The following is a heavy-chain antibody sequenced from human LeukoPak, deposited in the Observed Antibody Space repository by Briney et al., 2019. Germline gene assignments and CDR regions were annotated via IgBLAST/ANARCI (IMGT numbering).Heavy chain of an antibody. Sequence: SETLSLTCTVAGGSISSGSYYWGWIRQPPGKGLEWIGSIYFSGTTYYNPSLKSRVTISVDTSKNQFSLKLSSVTAADTAVYYCARQYYYDRTYYYYYMDVWGKGTTVTISS. CDR1: GGSISSGSYY. J-gene: IGHJ6*03. CDR3: ARQYYYDRTYYYYYMDV. V-gene: IGHV4-39*01. CDR2: IYFSGTT. D-gene: IGHD3-22*01.